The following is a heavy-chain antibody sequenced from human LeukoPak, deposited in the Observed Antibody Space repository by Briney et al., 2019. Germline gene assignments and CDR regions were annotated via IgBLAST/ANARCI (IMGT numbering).Heavy chain of an antibody. Sequence: GGSLRLSCAVSGFTFSTYSMNWVRQAPGKGLEWVSYISSSSSTIFYADSLKGRFTISRDNAKNSLYLQMNSLRDEDTAVYYCAREAGDYGDPQREFHYWGQGTLVTVSS. J-gene: IGHJ4*02. D-gene: IGHD4-17*01. CDR1: GFTFSTYS. CDR3: AREAGDYGDPQREFHY. V-gene: IGHV3-48*02. CDR2: ISSSSSTI.